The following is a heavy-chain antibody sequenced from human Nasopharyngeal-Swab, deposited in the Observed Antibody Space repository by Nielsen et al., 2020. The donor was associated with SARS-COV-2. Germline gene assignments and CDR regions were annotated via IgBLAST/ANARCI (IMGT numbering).Heavy chain of an antibody. J-gene: IGHJ3*02. CDR3: AREVIAEPDSDGFDI. V-gene: IGHV4-31*11. D-gene: IGHD1-14*01. CDR2: IHYTGSD. CDR1: GGSISSSNW. Sequence: SETLSLTCAVSGGSISSSNWWSWIRQHPGKGLEWIGYIHYTGSDYYNPSLETRVTISVDTSKNQFSLELSSVTAADTAVYYCAREVIAEPDSDGFDIWGQGTMVTVSS.